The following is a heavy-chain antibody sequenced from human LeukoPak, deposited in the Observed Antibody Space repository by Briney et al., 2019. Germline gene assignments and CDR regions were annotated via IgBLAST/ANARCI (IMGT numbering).Heavy chain of an antibody. CDR1: GYTLSSYA. V-gene: IGHV3-23*01. CDR2: IRGSGGGT. Sequence: GGSLRLSCAASGYTLSSYAMSWVREAPQKGLEWVSTIRGSGGGTYYADSVKGRFTISRDNSKNTLYLQMNSLRDEDTAVYYCAKAGIGVVGYFDYWGQGTLVTVSS. CDR3: AKAGIGVVGYFDY. J-gene: IGHJ4*02. D-gene: IGHD6-19*01.